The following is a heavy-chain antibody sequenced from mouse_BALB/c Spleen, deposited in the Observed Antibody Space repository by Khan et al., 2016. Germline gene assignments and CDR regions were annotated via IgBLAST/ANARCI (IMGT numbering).Heavy chain of an antibody. J-gene: IGHJ2*01. CDR1: GYSITSDYA. Sequence: EVQLQESGPGLVKPSQSLSLTCTVTGYSITSDYAWNWIRQFPGNQLEWMDYISYSGSTSYNPSLKSRTSITPDTSKNQFFLQLSSVTTEDTATYYCASRSWDVDYWGQGTTLTVSS. D-gene: IGHD4-1*01. CDR2: ISYSGST. V-gene: IGHV3-2*02. CDR3: ASRSWDVDY.